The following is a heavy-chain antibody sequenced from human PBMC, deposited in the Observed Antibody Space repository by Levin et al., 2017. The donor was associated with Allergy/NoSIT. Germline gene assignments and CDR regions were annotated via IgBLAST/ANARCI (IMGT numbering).Heavy chain of an antibody. J-gene: IGHJ4*02. Sequence: PSETLSLTCAVSGVSISNSRFYWGWVRQTPGKGLEWIGSIFYTRNISYNPSLESRVSISVDTSKNQFSLRLTSVTAADTGVYYCATHRPSSGTLYYFDYWGQGTLATVSS. CDR2: IFYTRNI. CDR3: ATHRPSSGTLYYFDY. V-gene: IGHV4-39*01. D-gene: IGHD1-1*01. CDR1: GVSISNSRFY.